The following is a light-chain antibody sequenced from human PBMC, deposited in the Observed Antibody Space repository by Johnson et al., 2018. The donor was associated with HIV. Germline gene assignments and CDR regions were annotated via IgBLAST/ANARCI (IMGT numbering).Light chain of an antibody. CDR2: DNN. V-gene: IGLV1-51*01. CDR1: SSNIGNNY. J-gene: IGLJ1*01. CDR3: GIWESSLGAYV. Sequence: QSVLTQPPSVSAAPGQKVTISCSGSSSNIGNNYVSWYQQLPGTAPKLLIYDNNKRPSVIPDRFSGSKSGTSATLALTGLKIGDEADYYRGIWESSLGAYVFGTGTKVTVL.